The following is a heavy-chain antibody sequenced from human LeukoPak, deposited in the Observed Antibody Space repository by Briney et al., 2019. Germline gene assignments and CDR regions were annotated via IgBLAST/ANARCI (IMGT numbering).Heavy chain of an antibody. D-gene: IGHD3-3*01. Sequence: ASVKVSCKASGYTFTGYYMHWVRQAPGQGLEWMGWINPNSGGTNYAQKFQGRVTMTRDTSISTAYMELSRLRSDDTAVYYCARDLGRFPFWFDPWGQGTLVTVSS. CDR2: INPNSGGT. CDR3: ARDLGRFPFWFDP. J-gene: IGHJ5*02. CDR1: GYTFTGYY. V-gene: IGHV1-2*02.